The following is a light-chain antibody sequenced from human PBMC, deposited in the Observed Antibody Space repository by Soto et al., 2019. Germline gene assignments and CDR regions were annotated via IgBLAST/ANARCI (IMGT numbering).Light chain of an antibody. J-gene: IGKJ4*01. Sequence: IVTTQSPATQSVSPVEGATLSCRASQSISSTLAWYQQKPGQAPRLLMFRTSSRATGFPARISGSGSGTEFNLTISSLQYEDFGVYYCQQYNNWPRATFGGGTKVDIK. CDR3: QQYNNWPRAT. V-gene: IGKV3-15*01. CDR1: QSISST. CDR2: RTS.